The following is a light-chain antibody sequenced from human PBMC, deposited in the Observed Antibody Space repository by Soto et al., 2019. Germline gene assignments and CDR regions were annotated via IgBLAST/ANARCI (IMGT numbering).Light chain of an antibody. V-gene: IGKV1-5*03. Sequence: DIQMTQSPSTLSASVGDRVSITCRASQSISRQLAWYQQKPGKAPNLLIYQASNLETGVPSRFTGSGSGTGFTLTISSLQPDDLATYYCLQDQSYWTFGQGTTVEVK. CDR1: QSISRQ. CDR3: LQDQSYWT. J-gene: IGKJ1*01. CDR2: QAS.